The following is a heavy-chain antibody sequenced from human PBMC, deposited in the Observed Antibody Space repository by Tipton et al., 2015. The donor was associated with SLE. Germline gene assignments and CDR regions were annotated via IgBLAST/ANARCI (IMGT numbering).Heavy chain of an antibody. CDR1: GGSIRSSSYY. CDR2: IYYSGGT. D-gene: IGHD6-19*01. J-gene: IGHJ3*02. Sequence: LRLSCTVSGGSIRSSSYYWGWIRQPPGKGLEWIGSIYYSGGTYYNPSLKSRVTISVDMSKNQFSLKLSSVTAADTAVYYCARVKAVAGHGNAFDIWGQGTMVTVSS. V-gene: IGHV4-39*01. CDR3: ARVKAVAGHGNAFDI.